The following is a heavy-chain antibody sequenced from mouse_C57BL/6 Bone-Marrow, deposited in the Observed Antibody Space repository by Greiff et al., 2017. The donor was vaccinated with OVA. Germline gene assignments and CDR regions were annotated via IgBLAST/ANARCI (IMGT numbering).Heavy chain of an antibody. J-gene: IGHJ4*01. CDR2: IDPSDSET. D-gene: IGHD1-1*01. CDR3: SRCTTVVAPYYAMDD. Sequence: VQLQQPGAELVRPGSSVKLSCKASGYTFTSYWMHWVQQRPIQGLEWIGNIDPSDSETHYNPKFKDKATLTVDKSSRTAYMQLSSLTSEDSAVYYCSRCTTVVAPYYAMDDWGPGTSVTVSS. V-gene: IGHV1-52*01. CDR1: GYTFTSYW.